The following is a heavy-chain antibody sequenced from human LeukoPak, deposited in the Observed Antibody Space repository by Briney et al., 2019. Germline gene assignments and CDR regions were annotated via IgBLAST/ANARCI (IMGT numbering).Heavy chain of an antibody. D-gene: IGHD3-3*02. CDR1: GFMFSSYW. CDR3: ARDSFSIFDY. V-gene: IGHV3-7*01. CDR2: IKEDGSEK. J-gene: IGHJ4*02. Sequence: PGGSLRLSCAASGFMFSSYWMSWVRQAPGKGLEWVADIKEDGSEKYYVDSVKGRFTISRDNAKNSLYLQMNSLRAEDTAVYYCARDSFSIFDYWGQGTLVTVSS.